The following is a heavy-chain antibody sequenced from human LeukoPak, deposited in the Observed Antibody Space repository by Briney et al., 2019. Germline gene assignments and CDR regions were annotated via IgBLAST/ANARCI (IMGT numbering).Heavy chain of an antibody. Sequence: GGSLRLSCAASGFSFSSYAMSWVRQAPGKGLEWVSTISASGGSTYSANSVKGRFTISRDNSKNTLYLQMSSLRSEDTAVYYCARDRAGYSSFSDAFDIWGQGTKVTVSS. V-gene: IGHV3-23*01. D-gene: IGHD5-18*01. CDR3: ARDRAGYSSFSDAFDI. J-gene: IGHJ3*02. CDR2: ISASGGST. CDR1: GFSFSSYA.